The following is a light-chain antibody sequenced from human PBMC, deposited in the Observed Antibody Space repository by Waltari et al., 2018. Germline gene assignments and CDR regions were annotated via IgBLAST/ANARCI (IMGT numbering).Light chain of an antibody. V-gene: IGKV3-20*01. CDR2: GAS. J-gene: IGKJ2*01. Sequence: EIVLTTSPGTLSLSPGERATLSCRASQRVRSGSLAWYQQKPGQAPRPLIAGASSGATGISDRSNVTWSGTDVTLTIDGLQPEDFALYVCQQYSDSPRLDTFGQGTKLKF. CDR1: QRVRSGS. CDR3: QQYSDSPRLDT.